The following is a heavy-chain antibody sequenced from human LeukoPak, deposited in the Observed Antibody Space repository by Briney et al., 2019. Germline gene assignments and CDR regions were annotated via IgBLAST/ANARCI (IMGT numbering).Heavy chain of an antibody. D-gene: IGHD1-26*01. CDR2: ISSSSSYI. CDR1: GFTFSSYS. Sequence: GGSLRLSCAASGFTFSSYSMNWVRQAPGKGLEWVSSISSSSSYIYYADSVKGRFTISRDNAKNSLYLQMNSLRAEDTAVYYCARALGSYDPYGMDVWGQGTTVTVSS. CDR3: ARALGSYDPYGMDV. V-gene: IGHV3-21*01. J-gene: IGHJ6*02.